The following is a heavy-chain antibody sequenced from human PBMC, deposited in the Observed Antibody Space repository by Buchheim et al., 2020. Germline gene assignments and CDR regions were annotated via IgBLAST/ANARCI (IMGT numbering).Heavy chain of an antibody. CDR3: ARDRNYYDSNGLPY. CDR2: IIPIFGVA. J-gene: IGHJ4*02. CDR1: GGTFSSYT. D-gene: IGHD3-22*01. V-gene: IGHV1-69*08. Sequence: QVQLVQSGAEVKKPGSSVKVSCKSSGGTFSSYTISWVRQAPGQGLEWMGKIIPIFGVAKYAQRFRDRVTITADKSPSTAYMELSSLRSEDTVVYYCARDRNYYDSNGLPYWGQGTL.